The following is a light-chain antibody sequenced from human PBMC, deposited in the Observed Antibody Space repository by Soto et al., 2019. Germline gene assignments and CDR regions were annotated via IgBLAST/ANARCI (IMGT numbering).Light chain of an antibody. V-gene: IGLV2-23*01. J-gene: IGLJ2*01. CDR3: CSYAGGASLV. CDR1: SSDVGRYNL. CDR2: EDN. Sequence: QSALTQPASVSGSPGQTITISCTGTSSDVGRYNLVSWYQQHPGKAPKLMIFEDNERPSGASNRFSGSKSANTASLTIAGLQTEDDAHYCSCSYAGGASLVFGGGTKLTVL.